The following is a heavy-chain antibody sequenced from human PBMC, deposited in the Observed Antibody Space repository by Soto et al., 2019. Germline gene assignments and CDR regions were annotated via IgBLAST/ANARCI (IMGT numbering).Heavy chain of an antibody. Sequence: PGGSLRLSCAASGFTFSTCWMMWVRQAPGKGLEWVANINQDGSERYYVDSVKGRFTISRDNAKNSLNLQMNSLRAEDTAVYYCVKDNRGSYWGQGTLVTVSS. CDR3: VKDNRGSY. CDR1: GFTFSTCW. D-gene: IGHD3-10*01. V-gene: IGHV3-7*01. J-gene: IGHJ4*02. CDR2: INQDGSER.